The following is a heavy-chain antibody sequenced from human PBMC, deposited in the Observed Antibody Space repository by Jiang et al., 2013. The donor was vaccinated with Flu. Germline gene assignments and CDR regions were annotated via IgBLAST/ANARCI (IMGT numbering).Heavy chain of an antibody. D-gene: IGHD2/OR15-2a*01. CDR3: ARYCNSFSCSRGLDV. CDR2: IDWDDDK. V-gene: IGHV2-70*16. Sequence: TLSGFSVDTSGMCVTWIRQPPGKALEWLARIDWDDDKFYMTSLKTRLTISKDTSRNQVVLTMTNMEPTDTGTYYCARYCNSFSCSRGLDVWGPGTTVTVSS. J-gene: IGHJ6*02. CDR1: GFSVDTSGMC.